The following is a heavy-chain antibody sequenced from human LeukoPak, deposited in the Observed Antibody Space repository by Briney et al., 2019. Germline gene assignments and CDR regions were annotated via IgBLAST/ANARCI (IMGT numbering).Heavy chain of an antibody. J-gene: IGHJ5*02. CDR1: GFTFSSYA. D-gene: IGHD4-17*01. V-gene: IGHV3-30*04. CDR2: ISYDGSNK. Sequence: GRSLRLSCAASGFTFSSYAMHWVRQAPGKGLEWVAVISYDGSNKYYADSVKGRFTISRDNSKNTLYLQMNSLRAEDTAVYYCAREDYGDYLAGFDPWGQGTLVTVSS. CDR3: AREDYGDYLAGFDP.